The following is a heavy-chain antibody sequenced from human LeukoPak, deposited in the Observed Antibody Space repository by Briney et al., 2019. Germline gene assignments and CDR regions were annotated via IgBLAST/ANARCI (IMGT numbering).Heavy chain of an antibody. CDR1: GFTFSSYG. V-gene: IGHV3-30*02. CDR2: IRFDGSHK. D-gene: IGHD1-26*01. Sequence: GGSLRLSCAASGFTFSSYGMHWVRQAPGKGLEWVASIRFDGSHKSYADSVKGRFTISRDYSKNTLNLQMESLRVDDTAVYYCVRGRGSYWYDLGPAFNMWGQGTMVTVSS. J-gene: IGHJ3*02. CDR3: VRGRGSYWYDLGPAFNM.